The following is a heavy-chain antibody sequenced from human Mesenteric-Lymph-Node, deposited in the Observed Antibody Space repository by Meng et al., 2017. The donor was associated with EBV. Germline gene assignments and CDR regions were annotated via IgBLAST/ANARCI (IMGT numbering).Heavy chain of an antibody. V-gene: IGHV1-69*06. CDR3: ARDRSRGYGDTYLDY. CDR1: GDTFNNYG. J-gene: IGHJ4*02. CDR2: INSIFGTP. D-gene: IGHD4/OR15-4a*01. Sequence: QVQLVQSGAEVKKTGSSVKVSCMASGDTFNNYGITWVRQAPGQGLEWVGGINSIFGTPNYAQKFQGRVTIIADRSTGTAYMELNSLRPEDTAVYYCARDRSRGYGDTYLDYWGQGTLVTVSS.